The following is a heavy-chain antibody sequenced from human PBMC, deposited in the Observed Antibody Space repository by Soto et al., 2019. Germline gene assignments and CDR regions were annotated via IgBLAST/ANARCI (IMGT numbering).Heavy chain of an antibody. V-gene: IGHV4-39*01. CDR3: ARNFLGSATTSFDY. CDR2: IFYSGST. D-gene: IGHD6-19*01. Sequence: SETLSLTCSVSGGSISRSSNFWGWIRQPPGKGLEWIASIFYSGSTYYNPSLRSRVIISVDTSKNNFSLKLSSVTAADTAIYYCARNFLGSATTSFDYWGQGTHVTVSS. J-gene: IGHJ4*02. CDR1: GGSISRSSNF.